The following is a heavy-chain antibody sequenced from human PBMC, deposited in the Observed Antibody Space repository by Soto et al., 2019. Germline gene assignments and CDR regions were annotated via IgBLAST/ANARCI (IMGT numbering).Heavy chain of an antibody. CDR1: GFTFSDYY. CDR2: ISSSSSYT. Sequence: PGGSVRLSCAAPGFTFSDYYMSWIRQAPGKGLEWVSYISSSSSYTNYADSVKGRFTISRDNAKNSLYLQMNSLRAEDTAVYYCARDLNNYDFWSGYLDSDWFDPWGQGTLVTVSS. V-gene: IGHV3-11*06. D-gene: IGHD3-3*01. CDR3: ARDLNNYDFWSGYLDSDWFDP. J-gene: IGHJ5*02.